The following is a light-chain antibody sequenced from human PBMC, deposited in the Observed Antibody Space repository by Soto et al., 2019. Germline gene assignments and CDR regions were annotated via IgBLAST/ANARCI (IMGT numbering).Light chain of an antibody. Sequence: AIQVTQSPSSLSASVGDRVTITCRASRYIRTYVSWYQQRPGQAPKVLIYVASHLQSGVPSRFSGSGYGTDFSLTISSLQPEDVATYYCLQDYNYPWTFGQGTKVDIK. J-gene: IGKJ1*01. CDR2: VAS. V-gene: IGKV1-6*02. CDR1: RYIRTY. CDR3: LQDYNYPWT.